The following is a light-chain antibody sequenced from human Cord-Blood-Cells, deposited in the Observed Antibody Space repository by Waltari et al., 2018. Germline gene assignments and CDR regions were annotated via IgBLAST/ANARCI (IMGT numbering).Light chain of an antibody. CDR1: QSVSSSY. V-gene: IGKV3-20*01. J-gene: IGKJ2*03. CDR2: GAS. CDR3: QQYGSSPS. Sequence: EIVLTQSPDTLYLSPGERATLSCRASQSVSSSYLAWYQQKPGQAPSLLIYGASSRATGIPDRFIGSGSVTDFTLTISRLEPEDFAVYYCQQYGSSPSFGQGTKLEIK.